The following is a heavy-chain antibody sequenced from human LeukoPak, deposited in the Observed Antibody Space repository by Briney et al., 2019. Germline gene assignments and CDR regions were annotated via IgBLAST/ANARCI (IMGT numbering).Heavy chain of an antibody. Sequence: SDTLSLTCGVSGYSISSSNWWGWIRQPPGKGLEWIGYIHYSGSAYYNPSLKSRVTMSVDTSKNQFSLNLSSVTAADTAVYYCARDLLSTAGYFDYWGQGTLVTVSS. CDR2: IHYSGSA. V-gene: IGHV4-28*03. J-gene: IGHJ4*02. CDR3: ARDLLSTAGYFDY. D-gene: IGHD6-19*01. CDR1: GYSISSSNW.